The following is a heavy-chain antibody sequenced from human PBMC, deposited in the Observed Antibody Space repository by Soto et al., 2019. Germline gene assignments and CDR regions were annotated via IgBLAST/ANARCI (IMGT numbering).Heavy chain of an antibody. Sequence: GGALRLSCAASGFTFSASTMSWVRQPPGKGLEWVSSIGAAGASVYHADSVKGRFSVSRDNSKNTLYLQMNSLRAEDTAVYFCARFQEDCGGGNCYPAFDYWGRGALVTVSS. D-gene: IGHD2-15*01. V-gene: IGHV3-23*01. CDR1: GFTFSAST. J-gene: IGHJ4*02. CDR3: ARFQEDCGGGNCYPAFDY. CDR2: IGAAGASV.